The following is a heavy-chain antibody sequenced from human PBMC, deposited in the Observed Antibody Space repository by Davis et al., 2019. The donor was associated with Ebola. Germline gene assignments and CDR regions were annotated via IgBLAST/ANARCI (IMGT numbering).Heavy chain of an antibody. CDR1: GFTFSRYD. J-gene: IGHJ6*02. CDR2: ITSSGRST. CDR3: ARDEGTGSYYYRGMDV. V-gene: IGHV3-48*03. Sequence: GGSLRLSCAASGFTFSRYDMNWVRQAPGKWLEWVAYITSSGRSTYFGDSVKGRFAISRDNAKNSLYLEMNSLRAEDTAVYYCARDEGTGSYYYRGMDVWGQGTTVTVSS. D-gene: IGHD1-26*01.